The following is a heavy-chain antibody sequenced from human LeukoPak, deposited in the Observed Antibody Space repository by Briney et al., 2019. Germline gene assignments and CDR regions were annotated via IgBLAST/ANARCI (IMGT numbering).Heavy chain of an antibody. V-gene: IGHV4-59*08. D-gene: IGHD1/OR15-1a*01. CDR3: ARHGFSLRTTPFDY. CDR2: ISVRGST. CDR1: GASTSNHY. Sequence: PSETLSLTCTVSGASTSNHYWCWIWQPPPDGMGWNWYISVRGSTNYTPSLKSRVTISVDTSKNQFSLKLTSMTAADTAVYYCARHGFSLRTTPFDYWGQGTLVTVSS. J-gene: IGHJ4*02.